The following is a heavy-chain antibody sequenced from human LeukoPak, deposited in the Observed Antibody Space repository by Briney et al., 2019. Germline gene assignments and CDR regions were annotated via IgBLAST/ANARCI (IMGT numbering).Heavy chain of an antibody. D-gene: IGHD4-23*01. J-gene: IGHJ4*02. Sequence: SQTLSLTCTVSGGSISSGDYYWSWIRQPPGKGLEWIGYIYYSGSTYYNPSLKSRVTISVDTSKNQFSLKPSSVTAADTAVYYCARGRTDVDYGGELFDYWGQGTLVTVSS. CDR1: GGSISSGDYY. CDR3: ARGRTDVDYGGELFDY. CDR2: IYYSGST. V-gene: IGHV4-30-4*01.